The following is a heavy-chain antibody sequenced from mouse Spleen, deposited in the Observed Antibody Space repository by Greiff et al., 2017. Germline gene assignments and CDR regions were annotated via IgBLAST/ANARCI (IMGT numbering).Heavy chain of an antibody. CDR3: ARDKSILYYYGSPYAMDY. CDR2: IRNKANGYTT. Sequence: EVKLVESGGGLVQPGGSLRLSCATSGFTFTDYYMSWVRQPPGKALEWLGFIRNKANGYTTEYSASVKGRFTISRDNSQSILYLQMNTLRAEDSATYYCARDKSILYYYGSPYAMDYWGQGTSVTVSS. D-gene: IGHD1-1*01. V-gene: IGHV7-3*02. CDR1: GFTFTDYY. J-gene: IGHJ4*01.